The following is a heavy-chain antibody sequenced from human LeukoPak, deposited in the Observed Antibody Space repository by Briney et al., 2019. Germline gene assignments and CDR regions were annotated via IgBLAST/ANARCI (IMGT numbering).Heavy chain of an antibody. Sequence: PGGSLRLSCAASGFTFSSYGMHWVRQAPGKGLEWVAVISYDGSNKYYADSVKGRFTISRDNSKNTLYLQMNSLRAEDTAVYYCARYDYGDYVFPYFDLWGRGTLVTVSS. D-gene: IGHD4-17*01. V-gene: IGHV3-30*03. CDR2: ISYDGSNK. CDR3: ARYDYGDYVFPYFDL. J-gene: IGHJ2*01. CDR1: GFTFSSYG.